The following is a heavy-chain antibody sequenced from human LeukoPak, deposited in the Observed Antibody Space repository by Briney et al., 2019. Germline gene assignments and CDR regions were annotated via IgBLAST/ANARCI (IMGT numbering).Heavy chain of an antibody. CDR2: MNPNSGNT. V-gene: IGHV1-8*03. CDR1: GYTFTSYD. CDR3: ARQRIAAGTQGAFDI. Sequence: ASVKVSCKASGYTFTSYDINWVRQATGQGLEWMGWMNPNSGNTGYAQKFQGRVTITRNTSISTAYMEVSSLRSEDTAMYYCARQRIAAGTQGAFDIWGQGAMVTVSS. J-gene: IGHJ3*02. D-gene: IGHD6-25*01.